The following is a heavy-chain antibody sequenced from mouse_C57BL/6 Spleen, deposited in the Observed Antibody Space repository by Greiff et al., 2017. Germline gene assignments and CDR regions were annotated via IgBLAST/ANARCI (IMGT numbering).Heavy chain of an antibody. D-gene: IGHD2-4*01. CDR1: GFSLTSYA. Sequence: VQVVESGPGLVAPSQSLSITCTVSGFSLTSYAISWVRQPPGKGLEWLGVIWTGGGTNYNSALKSRLSISKDNSKSQVFLKMNSLQTDDTARYYCARNFYDYDGGAWFAYWGQGTLVTVSA. V-gene: IGHV2-9-1*01. CDR3: ARNFYDYDGGAWFAY. CDR2: IWTGGGT. J-gene: IGHJ3*01.